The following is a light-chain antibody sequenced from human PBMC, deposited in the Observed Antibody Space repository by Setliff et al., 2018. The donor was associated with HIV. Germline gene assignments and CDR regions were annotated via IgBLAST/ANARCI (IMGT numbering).Light chain of an antibody. CDR2: RNN. CDR1: SSNIGRNT. CDR3: AAWDDSMNGVI. V-gene: IGLV1-44*01. J-gene: IGLJ2*01. Sequence: QSVLTQPPSASATPGQRVTISCSGSSSNIGRNTVTWYQQLPGTTPKLLIYRNNQRPSGAPDRFSGSRSATSASLAISSLQSEDEADYYCAAWDDSMNGVIFGGGTQLTVL.